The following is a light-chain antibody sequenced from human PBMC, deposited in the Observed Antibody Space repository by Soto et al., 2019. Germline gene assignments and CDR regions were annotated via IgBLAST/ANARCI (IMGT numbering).Light chain of an antibody. CDR2: DNN. J-gene: IGLJ1*01. CDR1: SSNIGAGYD. Sequence: QSVLTQPPSVSGAPGQRVTISCTGSSSNIGAGYDVHWYQQLPGTAPKLLIYDNNKRPSGIPDRFSDSKSGTSATLAITGLQTGDEADYYCGTWDSSLSAYVFGTGTKVTVL. V-gene: IGLV1-51*01. CDR3: GTWDSSLSAYV.